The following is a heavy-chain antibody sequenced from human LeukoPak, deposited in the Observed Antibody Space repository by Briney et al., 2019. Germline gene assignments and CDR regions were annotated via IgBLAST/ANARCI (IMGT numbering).Heavy chain of an antibody. CDR3: ARDGGMGIAATGVDY. D-gene: IGHD6-13*01. Sequence: SETLSLTCTVSGGSISSYYWSWIRQPAGKGLEWIARIYTSGSTNYNPSLKSRVTISVDKSKNQFFLKLSSVTAADTAVYYCARDGGMGIAATGVDYWGQGTLVTVSS. CDR1: GGSISSYY. J-gene: IGHJ4*02. CDR2: IYTSGST. V-gene: IGHV4-4*07.